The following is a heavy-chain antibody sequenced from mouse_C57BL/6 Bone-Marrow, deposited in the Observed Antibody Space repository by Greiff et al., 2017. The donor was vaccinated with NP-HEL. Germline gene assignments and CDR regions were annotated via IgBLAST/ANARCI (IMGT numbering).Heavy chain of an antibody. V-gene: IGHV1-64*01. J-gene: IGHJ2*01. CDR3: ARIGDDYDAGDY. CDR2: IHPNSGST. CDR1: GYTFTSYW. Sequence: VQLQQPGAELVKPGASVKLSCKASGYTFTSYWMHWVKQRPGQGLEWIGMIHPNSGSTNYNEKFKSKATLTVDKSSSTAYMQLSSLTSEDSAVYYCARIGDDYDAGDYWGQGTTLTVSS. D-gene: IGHD2-4*01.